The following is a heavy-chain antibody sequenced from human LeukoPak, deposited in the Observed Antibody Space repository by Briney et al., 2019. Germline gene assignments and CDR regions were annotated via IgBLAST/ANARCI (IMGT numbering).Heavy chain of an antibody. Sequence: PSETLSLTCTVSGGSISSSSYYRGWIRQPPGKGLEWIGSIYYSGSTYYNPSLKSRVTISVDTSKNQFSLKLSSVTAADTAVYYCARHVKLHHLLLESWGQGTLVTVSS. CDR2: IYYSGST. J-gene: IGHJ4*02. V-gene: IGHV4-39*01. CDR1: GGSISSSSYY. CDR3: ARHVKLHHLLLES. D-gene: IGHD1-1*01.